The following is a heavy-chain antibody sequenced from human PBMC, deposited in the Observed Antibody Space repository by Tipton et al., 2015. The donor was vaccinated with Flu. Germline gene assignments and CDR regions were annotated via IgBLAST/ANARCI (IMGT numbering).Heavy chain of an antibody. CDR2: INPKSGGT. CDR3: AGSPMVRGVTKVDV. J-gene: IGHJ6*02. CDR1: GYTFTGYY. Sequence: QVQLVQSGAEVKNPGASVKVSCKASGYTFTGYYIHWVRQAPGQGLEWMGWINPKSGGTNYAQKFQGRVTMFRDTSISTAYMELSSLRSDDTAMYYCAGSPMVRGVTKVDVWGQGTTVTVSS. D-gene: IGHD3-10*01. V-gene: IGHV1-2*02.